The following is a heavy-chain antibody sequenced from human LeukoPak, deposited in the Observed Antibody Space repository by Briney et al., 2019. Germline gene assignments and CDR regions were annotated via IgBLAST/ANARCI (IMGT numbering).Heavy chain of an antibody. CDR3: ARGPVELGDAFDI. J-gene: IGHJ3*02. CDR2: INPNSGGT. Sequence: ASVKVSCKASGYTFTCYYMHWVRQAPGQGLEWMGRINPNSGGTNYAQKFQGRVTMTRDTSISTAYMELSRLRSDDTAVYYCARGPVELGDAFDIWGQGTMVTVSS. D-gene: IGHD1-7*01. V-gene: IGHV1-2*06. CDR1: GYTFTCYY.